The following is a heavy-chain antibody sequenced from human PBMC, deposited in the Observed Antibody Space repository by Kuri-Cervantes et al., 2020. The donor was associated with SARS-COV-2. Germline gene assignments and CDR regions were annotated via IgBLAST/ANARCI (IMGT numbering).Heavy chain of an antibody. CDR1: GYTFTNYY. CDR3: ARAVIDFWSGGRSGFSQSGLDY. V-gene: IGHV1-46*01. D-gene: IGHD3-3*01. Sequence: ASVKVSCKASGYTFTNYYIHWVRQAPGRGLEWMGVINPSGGSTSYAQKFQGRVTMTRDTSTTTVYMELRSLRSEDTAVYYCARAVIDFWSGGRSGFSQSGLDYWGQGTQVTVSS. CDR2: INPSGGST. J-gene: IGHJ4*02.